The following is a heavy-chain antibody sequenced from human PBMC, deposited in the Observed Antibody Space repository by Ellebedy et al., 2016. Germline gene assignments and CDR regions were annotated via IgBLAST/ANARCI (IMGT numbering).Heavy chain of an antibody. Sequence: SETLSLXXVVYGGSLSGYYWSWIRQPPGKGLEWIGEINHSGSTNNNPSLKSRVTISVDTSKNQFSLKVSSVTAADTAVYYCARLGSGWIDYWGQGTLVTVSS. D-gene: IGHD6-19*01. V-gene: IGHV4-34*01. CDR2: INHSGST. CDR1: GGSLSGYY. CDR3: ARLGSGWIDY. J-gene: IGHJ4*02.